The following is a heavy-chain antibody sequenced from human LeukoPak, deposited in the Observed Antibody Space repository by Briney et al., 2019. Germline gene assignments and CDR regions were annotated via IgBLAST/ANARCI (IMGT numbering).Heavy chain of an antibody. CDR2: ISGSGGST. Sequence: GGSLRLSCAASGFTFSSYAMSWVRQAPGKGLEWVSAISGSGGSTYYADSVKGRFTISRDNSKNTLYLQMNSLRAEDTAVYYCAKEGPDPYCSSTSCYYDYWGQGTLVTVSS. J-gene: IGHJ4*02. D-gene: IGHD2-2*01. V-gene: IGHV3-23*01. CDR3: AKEGPDPYCSSTSCYYDY. CDR1: GFTFSSYA.